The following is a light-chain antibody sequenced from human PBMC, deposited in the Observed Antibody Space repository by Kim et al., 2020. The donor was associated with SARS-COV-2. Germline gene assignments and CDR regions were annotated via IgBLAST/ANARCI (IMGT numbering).Light chain of an antibody. V-gene: IGLV2-23*01. CDR3: CSYAGRDTLI. Sequence: GQSITISCTGTSSDVGNYNLVSWYQQHPGKAPQLIISEANKRPSGVSNRFSGSKSANTASLTISGLQAEDEADYYCCSYAGRDTLIFGGGTRLTVL. J-gene: IGLJ2*01. CDR2: EAN. CDR1: SSDVGNYNL.